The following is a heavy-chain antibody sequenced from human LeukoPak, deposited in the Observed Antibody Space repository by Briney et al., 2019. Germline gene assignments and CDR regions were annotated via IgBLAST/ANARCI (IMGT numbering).Heavy chain of an antibody. CDR3: ARGSYYDSSGYYLSYYYYYYMDV. V-gene: IGHV6-1*01. Sequence: SQTLSLTCAISGDSVSSNSAAWNWIRQSPSRGLEWLGRTYYRSKWYNDYAVSVKSRITINPDTSKNQFSLQLNSVTPEDTAVYYCARGSYYDSSGYYLSYYYYYYMDVWGKGTTVTVSS. CDR2: TYYRSKWYN. D-gene: IGHD3-22*01. J-gene: IGHJ6*03. CDR1: GDSVSSNSAA.